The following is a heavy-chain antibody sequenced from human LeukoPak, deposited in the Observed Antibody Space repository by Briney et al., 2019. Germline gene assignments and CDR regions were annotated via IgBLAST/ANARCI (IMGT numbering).Heavy chain of an antibody. D-gene: IGHD6-13*01. J-gene: IGHJ6*02. CDR1: GFTFSSYW. CDR2: IKQDGSEK. CDR3: ARDYSSSWYSYYYYGMDV. Sequence: GGSLRLSCAASGFTFSSYWMSWVRQAPGKGLEWVANIKQDGSEKYYVDSVKGRFTISRDNAKNSLYLQMNSLRAEDTAVYYRARDYSSSWYSYYYYGMDVWGQGTTVTVSS. V-gene: IGHV3-7*01.